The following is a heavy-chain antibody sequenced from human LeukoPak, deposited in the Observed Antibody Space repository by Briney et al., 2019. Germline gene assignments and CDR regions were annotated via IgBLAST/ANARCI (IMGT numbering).Heavy chain of an antibody. CDR1: GGSISSYY. CDR2: IYTSGGT. V-gene: IGHV4-4*07. CDR3: ARAGRDYDFWSGYYKGDHFDY. D-gene: IGHD3-3*01. J-gene: IGHJ4*02. Sequence: SETLSLTCTVSGGSISSYYWSWIRLAAGKGLEWIGRIYTSGGTNYNPSLKSRVTMSVDTSKNQFSLKLNSVTAADTAVYYCARAGRDYDFWSGYYKGDHFDYWGQGTLVTVSS.